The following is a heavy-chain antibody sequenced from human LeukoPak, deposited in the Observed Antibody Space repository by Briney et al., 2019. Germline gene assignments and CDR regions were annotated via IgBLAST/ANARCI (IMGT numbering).Heavy chain of an antibody. J-gene: IGHJ6*02. CDR3: AKRLMVRGVIITGMDV. Sequence: GGSLRLSCAASGFTFSSYAMSWVRQAPGKGLEWVSAIRGSGGSTYYADSVKGRFTISRDNSKNTLYLQMNSLRAEDTAVYYCAKRLMVRGVIITGMDVWGQGTTVTVSS. V-gene: IGHV3-23*01. D-gene: IGHD3-10*01. CDR1: GFTFSSYA. CDR2: IRGSGGST.